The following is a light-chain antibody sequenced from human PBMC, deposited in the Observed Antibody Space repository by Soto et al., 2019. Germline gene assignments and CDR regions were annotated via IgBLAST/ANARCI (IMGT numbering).Light chain of an antibody. CDR2: RNN. CDR3: AAWDPSLRV. Sequence: QSVLTQPPSASGTPGQTVIISCSGSSSNIGSNYVYWYQHLQGTAPKLLSYRNNQRPSGVPARFAGSKSVTSAYLGISGLRSEDDADYYCAAWDPSLRVFGGGTQLTVL. V-gene: IGLV1-47*01. CDR1: SSNIGSNY. J-gene: IGLJ2*01.